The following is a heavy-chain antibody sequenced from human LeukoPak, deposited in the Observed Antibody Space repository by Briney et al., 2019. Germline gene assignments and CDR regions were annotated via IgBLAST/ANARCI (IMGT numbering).Heavy chain of an antibody. CDR2: ISYDGSNK. V-gene: IGHV3-30*18. CDR1: GFTFSSYG. CDR3: AKSIIYGGNSAPYGMDV. D-gene: IGHD4-23*01. J-gene: IGHJ6*02. Sequence: PGGSLRLSCAASGFTFSSYGMHWVRQAPGKGLEWVAVISYDGSNKYYADSVKGRFTISRDNSKNTLYLQMNSLRAEDTAVYYCAKSIIYGGNSAPYGMDVWGQGTTVTVSS.